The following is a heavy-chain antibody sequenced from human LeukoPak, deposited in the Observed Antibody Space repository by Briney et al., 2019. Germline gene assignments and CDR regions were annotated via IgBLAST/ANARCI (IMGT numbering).Heavy chain of an antibody. V-gene: IGHV1-2*02. J-gene: IGHJ5*02. Sequence: ASVKVSCKASGYTFTGYYMHWVRQAPGQGLEWMGWINPNSGGTNYAQKFQGRVTMTRDTSISTAYMELSRLRSDDTAVYYCARAFHYYDSSGFLDNWFDPWGQGTLVTDSS. D-gene: IGHD3-22*01. CDR2: INPNSGGT. CDR3: ARAFHYYDSSGFLDNWFDP. CDR1: GYTFTGYY.